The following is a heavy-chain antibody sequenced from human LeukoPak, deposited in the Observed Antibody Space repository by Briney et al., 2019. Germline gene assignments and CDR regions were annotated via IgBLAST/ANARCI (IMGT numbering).Heavy chain of an antibody. CDR1: GFTFSSYW. Sequence: GGSLRLSCAASGFTFSSYWMSWVRQAPGKGLEWVANRKQDGSEKYYVDSVKGRFTISRDNAKNSLYLQMNSLRAEDTAVYYCARADYYGSGSYYKDYWGQGTLVTVSS. CDR2: RKQDGSEK. CDR3: ARADYYGSGSYYKDY. J-gene: IGHJ4*02. V-gene: IGHV3-7*01. D-gene: IGHD3-10*01.